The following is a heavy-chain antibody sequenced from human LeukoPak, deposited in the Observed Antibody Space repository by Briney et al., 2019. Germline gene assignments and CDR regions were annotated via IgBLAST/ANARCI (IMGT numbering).Heavy chain of an antibody. Sequence: GGSLRLSCAASRFSFTHSWMNWVRQAPGRGLEWVASMNQDGSDKYYVDSVKGRFTISRDNSKNTLYLQMNSLRVEDTAVYFCARDPGAFPYFFDNWGQGTLVTVSS. V-gene: IGHV3-7*03. CDR3: ARDPGAFPYFFDN. D-gene: IGHD4/OR15-4a*01. J-gene: IGHJ4*02. CDR2: MNQDGSDK. CDR1: RFSFTHSW.